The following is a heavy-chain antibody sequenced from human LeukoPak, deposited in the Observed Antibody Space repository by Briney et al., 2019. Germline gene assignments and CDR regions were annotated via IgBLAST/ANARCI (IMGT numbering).Heavy chain of an antibody. CDR3: ARGRIGGPKAPFDC. D-gene: IGHD3-16*01. CDR1: GGSVSSRNYF. CDR2: IYESGST. Sequence: KPSETLSLTCTVSGGSVSSRNYFWSWIRQPPGKGLEWIGHIYESGSTTYNPSLKSRVTISVDTSKKQFSLRLSSVTAADTAVYYCARGRIGGPKAPFDCWGQGTLVTVSS. V-gene: IGHV4-61*01. J-gene: IGHJ4*02.